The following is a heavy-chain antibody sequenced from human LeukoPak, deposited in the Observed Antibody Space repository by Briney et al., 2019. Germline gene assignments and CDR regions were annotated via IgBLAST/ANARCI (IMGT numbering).Heavy chain of an antibody. D-gene: IGHD5-12*01. V-gene: IGHV4-59*01. CDR1: GGSIRTSY. CDR3: ARVSGGYDDY. J-gene: IGHJ4*02. CDR2: IYDSGST. Sequence: SETLSLTCTVSGGSIRTSYWSWIRRPPGKGLELIGYIYDSGSTNYNPFLRSRVTISVDTSKNQFSLKVNFVTAADTAVYYCARVSGGYDDYWGQGALVTVSS.